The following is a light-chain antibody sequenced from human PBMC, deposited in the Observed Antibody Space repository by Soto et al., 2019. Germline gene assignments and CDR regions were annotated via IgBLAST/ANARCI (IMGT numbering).Light chain of an antibody. CDR1: QSVSSY. Sequence: EIVMTQSPATLSVSPGERATLSCRASQSVSSYLAWYQQKPGQPPRLLIYDASNRATGIPARFSGSGSGTDFTLTISSLETEDFAVYYCQQRSNWPLVTFGPGTRVDVK. CDR3: QQRSNWPLVT. V-gene: IGKV3-11*01. J-gene: IGKJ3*01. CDR2: DAS.